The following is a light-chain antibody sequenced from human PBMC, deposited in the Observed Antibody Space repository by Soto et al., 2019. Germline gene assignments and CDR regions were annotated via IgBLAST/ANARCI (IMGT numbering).Light chain of an antibody. V-gene: IGKV3-11*01. CDR3: QQRSNWWT. J-gene: IGKJ1*01. Sequence: EIVLTQSPATLSLSPGERATLSCRASQSVSSYLAWYQQKPGQAPRLLIYDASSRATGIPARFSGSGSGTDFTLTISSLEPEYFAVYYCQQRSNWWTFGQGTKVEIK. CDR1: QSVSSY. CDR2: DAS.